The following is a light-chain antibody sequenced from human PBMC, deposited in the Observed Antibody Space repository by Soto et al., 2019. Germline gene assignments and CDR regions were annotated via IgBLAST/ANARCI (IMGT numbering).Light chain of an antibody. Sequence: VLTQPPSVSGAPGQRVTISCTGSSSNIGAGYDVHWYQQLPGTAPKLLIYGNSNRPSGVPDRFSGSKSGTSASLAITGLQAEDEADYYCQSYDSSLSGFYVFGTGNKVTVL. CDR2: GNS. J-gene: IGLJ1*01. CDR3: QSYDSSLSGFYV. CDR1: SSNIGAGYD. V-gene: IGLV1-40*01.